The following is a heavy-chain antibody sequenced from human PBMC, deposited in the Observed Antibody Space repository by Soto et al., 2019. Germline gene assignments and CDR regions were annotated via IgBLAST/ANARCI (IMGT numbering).Heavy chain of an antibody. D-gene: IGHD3-16*01. CDR1: GYTFSNYG. J-gene: IGHJ4*02. CDR3: ARDIDYDIDY. V-gene: IGHV1-18*01. CDR2: IYAENGLT. Sequence: ASVKVSCKASGYTFSNYGISWLRQVPGQGLEWVGWIYAENGLTHYAQKFQGRVTITTHRSTTTAFMDLRSLTSDDTAMYYCARDIDYDIDYWGQGTLVTVSS.